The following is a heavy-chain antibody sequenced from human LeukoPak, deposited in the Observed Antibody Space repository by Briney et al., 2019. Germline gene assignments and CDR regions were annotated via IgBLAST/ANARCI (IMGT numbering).Heavy chain of an antibody. CDR1: GGTFSSYA. J-gene: IGHJ4*02. Sequence: SVKVSCKASGGTFSSYAISWVRQAPGQGLEWMGGIIPIFGTANYAQKFQGRDTITADESTSTAYMELSSLRSEDTAVYYCARRKGLGCSSTSCYVGPIDYWGQGTLVTVSS. V-gene: IGHV1-69*13. D-gene: IGHD2-2*01. CDR2: IIPIFGTA. CDR3: ARRKGLGCSSTSCYVGPIDY.